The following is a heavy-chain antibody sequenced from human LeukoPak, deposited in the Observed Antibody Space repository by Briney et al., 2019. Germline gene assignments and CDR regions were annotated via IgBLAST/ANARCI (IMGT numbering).Heavy chain of an antibody. CDR1: GYTFTSYY. CDR2: INPSGGST. CDR3: ARDHVDTAMDRYPVVFDY. J-gene: IGHJ4*02. D-gene: IGHD5-18*01. Sequence: ASVKVSCKASGYTFTSYYMHWVRQAPGQGLEWMGIINPSGGSTSYAQKFQGRVTMTRDMSTSTVYMGLSSLRSEDTAVYYCARDHVDTAMDRYPVVFDYWGQGTLVTVSS. V-gene: IGHV1-46*01.